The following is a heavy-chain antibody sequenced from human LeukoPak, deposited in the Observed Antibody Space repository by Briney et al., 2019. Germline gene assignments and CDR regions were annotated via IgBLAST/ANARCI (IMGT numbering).Heavy chain of an antibody. CDR1: GFTFSSYA. Sequence: GGSLRLSCAASGFTFSSYAMSWVRQAPGKGLEWVSAISGSGGSTYYADSVKGRFTISRDNSKNTLYLQMNTLRAEDTALYYCAKDEEYFYDSSGYSGVYWGRGTLVIVSS. CDR2: ISGSGGST. D-gene: IGHD3-22*01. J-gene: IGHJ4*02. CDR3: AKDEEYFYDSSGYSGVY. V-gene: IGHV3-23*01.